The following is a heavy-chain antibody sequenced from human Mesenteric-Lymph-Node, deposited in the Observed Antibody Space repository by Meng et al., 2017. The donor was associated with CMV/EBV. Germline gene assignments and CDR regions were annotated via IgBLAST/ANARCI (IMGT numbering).Heavy chain of an antibody. D-gene: IGHD2-2*01. CDR2: IYYSGST. Sequence: SETLSLTCTVSGGSVSSGSYYWSWIRQPPGKGLEWIGSIYYSGSTYYNPSLKSRVTISVDTSKNQFSLKLRSVTAADTAVYYCARVPQGYCSSASCYHYFDYWGQGTLITVSS. CDR3: ARVPQGYCSSASCYHYFDY. V-gene: IGHV4-39*07. CDR1: GGSVSSGSYY. J-gene: IGHJ4*02.